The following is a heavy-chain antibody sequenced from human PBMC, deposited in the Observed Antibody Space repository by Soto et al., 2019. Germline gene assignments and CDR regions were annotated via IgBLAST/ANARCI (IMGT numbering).Heavy chain of an antibody. CDR1: GSTVSSNY. V-gene: IGHV3-66*01. CDR2: IYSGGST. CDR3: ARTCSGGTCSFDY. J-gene: IGHJ4*02. D-gene: IGHD2-15*01. Sequence: GGSLRLSCAASGSTVSSNYMSWVRQAPGKGLEWVSVIYSGGSTYYADSVKGRFTISRDNSENTLYLQMNSLRAEDTAVYYCARTCSGGTCSFDYWGQGTLVTVS.